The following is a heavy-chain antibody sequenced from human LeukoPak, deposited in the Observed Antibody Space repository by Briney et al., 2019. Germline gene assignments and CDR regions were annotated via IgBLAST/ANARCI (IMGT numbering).Heavy chain of an antibody. J-gene: IGHJ3*02. CDR2: IYYSGST. V-gene: IGHV4-59*01. CDR3: ARVRGDYGGLLGAFDI. D-gene: IGHD4-23*01. Sequence: SETLSLTCTVSGGSISSYYWSWIRQPPGKGLEWIGYIYYSGSTNYNPSLKSRVTISVDTSKNQFSLKLSSVTAADTAVYYCARVRGDYGGLLGAFDIWGQGTMVTVSS. CDR1: GGSISSYY.